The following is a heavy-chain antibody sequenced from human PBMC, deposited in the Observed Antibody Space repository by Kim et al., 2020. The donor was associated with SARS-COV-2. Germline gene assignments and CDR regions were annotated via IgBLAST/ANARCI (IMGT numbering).Heavy chain of an antibody. CDR2: IYYSGST. CDR1: GGSISSGGYY. Sequence: SETLSLTCTVSGGSISSGGYYWSWIRQHPGKGLEWIGYIYYSGSTYYNPSLKSRVTISVDTSKNQFSLKLSSVTAADTAVYYCARAEQLDAEYFQHWGQGTLVTVSS. D-gene: IGHD6-13*01. V-gene: IGHV4-31*03. J-gene: IGHJ1*01. CDR3: ARAEQLDAEYFQH.